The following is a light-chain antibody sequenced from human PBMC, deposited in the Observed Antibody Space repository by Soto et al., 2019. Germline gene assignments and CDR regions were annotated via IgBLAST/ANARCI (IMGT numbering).Light chain of an antibody. V-gene: IGKV4-1*01. CDR1: QSILHSSNNKNY. J-gene: IGKJ2*01. CDR2: WAS. Sequence: DIVMTQSPDSLAVSLGERATINCKSSQSILHSSNNKNYLAWYQQKPGQPPKLLIYWASTRESGVPDRFSGSGSGTDFTLTISSLQSEDFAVYYCQQYNNWPPYTFGQGTKLEIK. CDR3: QQYNNWPPYT.